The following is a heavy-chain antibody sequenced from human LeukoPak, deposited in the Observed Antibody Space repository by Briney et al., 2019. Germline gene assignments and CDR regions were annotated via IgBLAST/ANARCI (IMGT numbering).Heavy chain of an antibody. J-gene: IGHJ4*02. D-gene: IGHD2-8*02. CDR3: ARDQIYCTGGYCYFDY. V-gene: IGHV3-74*01. CDR2: INSEGSDT. Sequence: PGGSLRLSCVASGFSFGNYWMHWVRQAPGKGPVWVSRINSEGSDTAYADSVKGRFTISRDNAKNTLYLQMNSLRAEDTAVYYCARDQIYCTGGYCYFDYWGQGTLVTVSS. CDR1: GFSFGNYW.